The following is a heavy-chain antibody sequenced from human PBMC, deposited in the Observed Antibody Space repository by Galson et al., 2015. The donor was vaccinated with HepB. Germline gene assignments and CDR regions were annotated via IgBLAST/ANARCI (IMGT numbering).Heavy chain of an antibody. CDR1: GFTFSSYS. Sequence: SLRLSCAASGFTFSSYSMNWVRQAPGKGLERVPSISSSTTYIYYADSLKGRFTISRDNAKNSLHLQMNSLRVEDTAVYYCARDPEFLGITMVRGALDYWGQGTLVTVSS. CDR2: ISSSTTYI. J-gene: IGHJ4*02. CDR3: ARDPEFLGITMVRGALDY. V-gene: IGHV3-21*01. D-gene: IGHD3-10*01.